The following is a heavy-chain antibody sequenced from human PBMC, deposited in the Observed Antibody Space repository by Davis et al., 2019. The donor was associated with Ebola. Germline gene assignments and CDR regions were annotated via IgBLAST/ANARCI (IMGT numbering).Heavy chain of an antibody. CDR2: ISISSSYT. CDR1: GFTFSSYA. Sequence: GRSRRLSCPPSGFTFSSYAMSGFGKAPGKGLEWVSYISISSSYTNYADSVKGRFAISRDNAKNSLYLQMNSQRAEDTAVYYCARDLYCSGGSCYSPYYYYGMDVWGQGTTVTVSS. V-gene: IGHV3-11*06. J-gene: IGHJ6*02. CDR3: ARDLYCSGGSCYSPYYYYGMDV. D-gene: IGHD2-15*01.